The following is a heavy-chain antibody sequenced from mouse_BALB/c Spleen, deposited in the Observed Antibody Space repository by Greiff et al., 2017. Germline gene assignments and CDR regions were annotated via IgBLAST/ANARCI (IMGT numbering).Heavy chain of an antibody. CDR2: ISTYYGDA. CDR3: ARRGGNPYWYFDV. Sequence: QVQLKQSGAELVRPGVSVKISCKGSGYTFTDYAMHWVKQSHAKSLEWIGVISTYYGDASYNQKFKGKATMTVDKSSSTAYMELARLTSEDSAIYYCARRGGNPYWYFDVWGAGTTVTVSS. J-gene: IGHJ1*01. V-gene: IGHV1S137*01. CDR1: GYTFTDYA. D-gene: IGHD2-1*01.